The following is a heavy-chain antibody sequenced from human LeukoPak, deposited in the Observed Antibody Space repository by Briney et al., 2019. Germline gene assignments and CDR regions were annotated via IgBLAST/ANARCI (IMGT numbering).Heavy chain of an antibody. V-gene: IGHV3-23*01. CDR3: ARDFGGLLRYFDWLDY. J-gene: IGHJ4*02. CDR2: MSSSDDGR. Sequence: PGGSLRLSCATSGFSFSSYAMSWVRQAPGKGLEWVSAMSSSDDGRYYAASVRGRFTISRDNSKSTLYLQMNYLKAEDTALYYCARDFGGLLRYFDWLDYWGQGTLVTVSS. D-gene: IGHD3-9*01. CDR1: GFSFSSYA.